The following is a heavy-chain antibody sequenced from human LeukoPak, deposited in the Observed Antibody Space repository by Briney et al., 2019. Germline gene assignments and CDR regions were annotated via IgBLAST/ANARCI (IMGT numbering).Heavy chain of an antibody. CDR3: ARVGLVVVAAYWFDP. V-gene: IGHV1-46*01. Sequence: ASVKVSCKASGYTLTSNYIHWVRQAPGQGLEWMGMIYPRDGSTSYAQKFQGRVTITADESTSTAYMELSSLRSEDTAVYYCARVGLVVVAAYWFDPWGQGTLVTVSS. CDR2: IYPRDGST. D-gene: IGHD2-15*01. J-gene: IGHJ5*02. CDR1: GYTLTSNY.